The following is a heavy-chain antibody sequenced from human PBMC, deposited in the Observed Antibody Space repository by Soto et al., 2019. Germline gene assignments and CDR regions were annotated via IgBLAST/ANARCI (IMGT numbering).Heavy chain of an antibody. Sequence: GASVKVSCKSSGYTFTSYGISWVRQAPGQGLEWMGWISGYNGNTNYAQKFQGRVTMTTDTSTSTAYMELRSLRSDDTAVYYCARRSHDRTGYYFFYFDYWGQGTPVTVSS. D-gene: IGHD3-22*01. J-gene: IGHJ4*02. V-gene: IGHV1-18*01. CDR1: GYTFTSYG. CDR3: ARRSHDRTGYYFFYFDY. CDR2: ISGYNGNT.